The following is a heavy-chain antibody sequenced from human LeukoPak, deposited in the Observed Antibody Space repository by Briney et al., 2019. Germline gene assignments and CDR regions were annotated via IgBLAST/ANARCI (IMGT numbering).Heavy chain of an antibody. CDR2: INPNSGGT. CDR3: ATGLLNYPDY. CDR1: GYTFTDYY. J-gene: IGHJ4*02. Sequence: ASVKVSCKASGYTFTDYYMHWVRQAPGQGLEWMGRINPNSGGTNYAQKFQGRVTMTRDMSISTAYMELSSLRSDDTAVYYCATGLLNYPDYWGQGTLVTVSS. D-gene: IGHD2/OR15-2a*01. V-gene: IGHV1-2*06.